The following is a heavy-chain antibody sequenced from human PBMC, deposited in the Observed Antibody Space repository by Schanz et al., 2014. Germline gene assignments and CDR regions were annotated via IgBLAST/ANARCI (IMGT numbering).Heavy chain of an antibody. CDR2: ISYSGST. V-gene: IGHV4-39*01. Sequence: QLQLQESGPGLVKPSETLSLTCTVSGGSISSTFYYWGWIRQPPGKGLDWIGTISYSGSTYYNPSRKSRVTISVNTSKNQFSLKLNSVTAADTAVYYCANSMVRGVRMSDNWFGPWGQGTLVSVSS. CDR1: GGSISSTFYY. CDR3: ANSMVRGVRMSDNWFGP. J-gene: IGHJ5*02. D-gene: IGHD3-10*01.